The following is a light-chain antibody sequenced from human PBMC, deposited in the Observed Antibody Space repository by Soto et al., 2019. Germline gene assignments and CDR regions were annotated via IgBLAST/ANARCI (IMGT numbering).Light chain of an antibody. CDR2: DAS. J-gene: IGKJ3*01. CDR1: QSVSSY. CDR3: QQRSNSPFT. Sequence: DIVFTQSPATLSLSPGERVTLSCRASQSVSSYLAWYQQKPGQAPRLLIYDASNRATGIPARFSGSGSGTDFTLTISSLELEDFAVYYCQQRSNSPFTFGPGTKVDI. V-gene: IGKV3-11*01.